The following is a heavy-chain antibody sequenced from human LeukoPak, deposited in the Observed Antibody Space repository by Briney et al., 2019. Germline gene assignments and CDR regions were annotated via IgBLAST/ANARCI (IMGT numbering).Heavy chain of an antibody. Sequence: GGSLRLSCAASAFTFSSYAMSWVRQAPGKGLEWVSVISGSGGDTYYADSVKGRFTISRDNSKNTLYLQMNSLRAEDTALYYCAKDRRPYGMDVWGQGTTVTVSS. CDR1: AFTFSSYA. CDR3: AKDRRPYGMDV. V-gene: IGHV3-23*01. J-gene: IGHJ6*02. CDR2: ISGSGGDT.